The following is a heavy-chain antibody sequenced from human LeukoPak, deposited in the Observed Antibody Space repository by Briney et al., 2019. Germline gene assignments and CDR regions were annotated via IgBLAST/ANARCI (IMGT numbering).Heavy chain of an antibody. CDR2: INHSGST. J-gene: IGHJ3*02. Sequence: SETLSLTCAVYGGPFSGYYWSWIRQPPGKGLEWIGEINHSGSTNYNPSLKSRVTISVDTSKNQFSLKLSSVTAADTAVYYCASPSWGSVGGAFDIWGQGTMVTVSS. CDR3: ASPSWGSVGGAFDI. CDR1: GGPFSGYY. D-gene: IGHD2-2*01. V-gene: IGHV4-34*01.